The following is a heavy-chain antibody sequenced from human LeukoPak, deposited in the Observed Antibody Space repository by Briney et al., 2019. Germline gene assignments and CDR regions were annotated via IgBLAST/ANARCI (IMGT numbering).Heavy chain of an antibody. V-gene: IGHV3-23*01. CDR1: GFTFNNYA. CDR2: VSGSGDNT. D-gene: IGHD3-22*01. Sequence: GGSLRLSCAASGFTFNNYATNWVRQAPGKGLEWVSSVSGSGDNTYYADSVKGRFTISRDNSKNTLYLQMNSLRAEDTAVYYCARRYYDSSGYNFWGQGTLVTVSS. J-gene: IGHJ4*02. CDR3: ARRYYDSSGYNF.